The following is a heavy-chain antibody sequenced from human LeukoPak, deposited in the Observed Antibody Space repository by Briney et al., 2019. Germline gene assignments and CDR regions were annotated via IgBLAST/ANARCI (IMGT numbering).Heavy chain of an antibody. CDR3: ARGYYDILTGYYCDS. D-gene: IGHD3-9*01. Sequence: SETLSLSSIVSGGSISSYYWSWIRQPPGKGLEWIGYIYYSGSTNYNPSLKSRVTISVDTSKNQFSLKLNSVTAADTAVYYCARGYYDILTGYYCDSWGQGTLVTVSA. V-gene: IGHV4-59*01. CDR1: GGSISSYY. CDR2: IYYSGST. J-gene: IGHJ5*01.